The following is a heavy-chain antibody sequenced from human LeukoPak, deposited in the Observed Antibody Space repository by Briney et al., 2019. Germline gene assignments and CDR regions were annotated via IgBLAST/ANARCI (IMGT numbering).Heavy chain of an antibody. Sequence: GASVKVSCKASGGTFSSYAISWVRQAPGQGLEWMGRIIPILGIANYAQKFQGRVTITADKSTSTAYMELSSLRSEDTAVYYCARDHPQVELNNWFDPWGQGTLVTISS. V-gene: IGHV1-69*04. CDR3: ARDHPQVELNNWFDP. J-gene: IGHJ5*02. CDR1: GGTFSSYA. D-gene: IGHD1-7*01. CDR2: IIPILGIA.